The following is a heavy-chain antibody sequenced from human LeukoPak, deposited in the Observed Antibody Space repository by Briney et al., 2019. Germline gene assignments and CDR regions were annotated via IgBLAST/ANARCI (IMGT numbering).Heavy chain of an antibody. V-gene: IGHV4-39*01. CDR1: GGSISSSSYY. CDR2: IYYGGNS. CDR3: ATTRSRDGYTIDY. D-gene: IGHD5-18*01. J-gene: IGHJ4*02. Sequence: PSETLSLTCTVSGGSISSSSYYWGWIRQPPGKGLEWIGSIYYGGNSYYNPSLKSRVAISADTSKNQFSLEVTSVTAADTAVYFCATTRSRDGYTIDYWGQGTLVTVSS.